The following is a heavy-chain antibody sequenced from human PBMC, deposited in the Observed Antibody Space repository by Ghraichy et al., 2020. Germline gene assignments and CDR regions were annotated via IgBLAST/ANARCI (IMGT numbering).Heavy chain of an antibody. V-gene: IGHV4-39*02. CDR1: GGSISTTSYH. CDR2: IFYSGNT. Sequence: LETLSLTCTVSGGSISTTSYHWGWVRQPPGKGLEWIGSIFYSGNTYYSPSLQSRVTISVDTSKNRFSLTLSSMTAADTAVYFCTREAAGAADYWGQGTLVTVSS. D-gene: IGHD6-25*01. CDR3: TREAAGAADY. J-gene: IGHJ4*02.